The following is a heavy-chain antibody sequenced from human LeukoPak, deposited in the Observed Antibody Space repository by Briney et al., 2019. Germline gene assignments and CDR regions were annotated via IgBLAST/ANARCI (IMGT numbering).Heavy chain of an antibody. J-gene: IGHJ4*02. CDR1: GFTFSNAW. CDR2: IKSKTDGGTT. V-gene: IGHV3-15*01. Sequence: GGSLRLSCAASGFTFSNAWMSWVRQAPGKGLEWVGRIKSKTDGGTTDYAAPVKGRFTISRDDSKNTLYLQMNSLKTEDTAVYYCTTDYSIFGVAFDYWGQGTLVTVSS. CDR3: TTDYSIFGVAFDY. D-gene: IGHD3-3*01.